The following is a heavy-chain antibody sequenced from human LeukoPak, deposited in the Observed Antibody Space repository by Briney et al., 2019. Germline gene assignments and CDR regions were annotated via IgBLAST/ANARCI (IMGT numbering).Heavy chain of an antibody. CDR2: IYYSGST. CDR1: GGSISSYY. Sequence: SETLSLTCTVSGGSISSYYWSWIRQPPGKGLEWIGYIYYSGSTNYNPSLKSRVTISVDTSKNQFSLKLSSVTAADTAVYYCARGVDDYYGSESPLDYWGQGTLVTVSS. J-gene: IGHJ4*02. CDR3: ARGVDDYYGSESPLDY. D-gene: IGHD3-10*01. V-gene: IGHV4-59*08.